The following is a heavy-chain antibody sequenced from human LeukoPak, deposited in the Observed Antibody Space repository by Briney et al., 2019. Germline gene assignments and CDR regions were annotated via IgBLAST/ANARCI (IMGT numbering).Heavy chain of an antibody. CDR3: ASGGVAGRWPLDY. Sequence: SETLSLTCTVSGASISSYCCSWIRQPAGKGLEWIGRIQISGNTNYNPSLKSRATMSVDTSKNQFSLKLTSVTAADTAVYYCASGGVAGRWPLDYWGQGTLVTVSS. V-gene: IGHV4-4*07. CDR2: IQISGNT. D-gene: IGHD6-19*01. J-gene: IGHJ4*02. CDR1: GASISSYC.